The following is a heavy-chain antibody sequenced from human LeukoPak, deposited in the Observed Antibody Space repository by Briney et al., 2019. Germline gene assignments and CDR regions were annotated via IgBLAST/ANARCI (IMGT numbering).Heavy chain of an antibody. CDR1: GGSFSGYY. D-gene: IGHD3-22*01. CDR3: ARVKFYYDSSGYSDAFDI. Sequence: SETLPLTCAVYGGSFSGYYWSWIRQPPGKGLEWIGEINHSGSTNYNPSLKSRVTISVDTSKNQFSLKLSSVTAADTAVYYCARVKFYYDSSGYSDAFDIWGQGTMVTVSS. J-gene: IGHJ3*02. CDR2: INHSGST. V-gene: IGHV4-34*01.